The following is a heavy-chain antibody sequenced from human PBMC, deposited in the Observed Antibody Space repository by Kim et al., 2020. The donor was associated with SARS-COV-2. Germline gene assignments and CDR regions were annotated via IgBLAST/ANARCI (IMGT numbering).Heavy chain of an antibody. J-gene: IGHJ4*02. CDR1: GYSFTSYW. Sequence: GESLKISCKGSGYSFTSYWISWVRQMPGKGLEWMGRIDPSNSYTNYSPSFQGHVTISADKSISTAYLQWSSLKASDTAMYYCASGGYGYYVDYWGQGTLVTVSS. D-gene: IGHD5-12*01. CDR3: ASGGYGYYVDY. V-gene: IGHV5-10-1*01. CDR2: IDPSNSYT.